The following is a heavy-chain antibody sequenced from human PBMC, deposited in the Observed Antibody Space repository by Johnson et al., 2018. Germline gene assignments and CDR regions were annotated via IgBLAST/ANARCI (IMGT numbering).Heavy chain of an antibody. J-gene: IGHJ3*01. CDR3: VTDRGSGRAIHAFDL. CDR1: GFSFSVAW. CDR2: IKTNHDGGAT. V-gene: IGHV3-15*07. Sequence: EVQLLESGGGLVKXGGSXRLXCAASGFSFSVAWMTWVRQAPGKGLERVGLIKTNHDGGATDYAAAATGRFISSRDDSKNTVFLQRNSLKAEDTATYYCVTDRGSGRAIHAFDLWGQGTMVTVSS. D-gene: IGHD6-19*01.